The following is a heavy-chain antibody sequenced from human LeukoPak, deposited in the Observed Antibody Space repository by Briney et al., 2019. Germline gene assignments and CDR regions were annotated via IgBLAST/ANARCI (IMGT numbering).Heavy chain of an antibody. Sequence: NPGGSLRPSCAASGLTLSNYYMSWIRQAPGKGLEWVSYISNIGSTTHHADSVKGRFTISRDNAKNSLYLQMNSLRAEDTAVYYCASDISNKGFDYWGQGTLVTVSS. CDR2: ISNIGSTT. V-gene: IGHV3-11*04. D-gene: IGHD3-3*02. J-gene: IGHJ4*02. CDR1: GLTLSNYY. CDR3: ASDISNKGFDY.